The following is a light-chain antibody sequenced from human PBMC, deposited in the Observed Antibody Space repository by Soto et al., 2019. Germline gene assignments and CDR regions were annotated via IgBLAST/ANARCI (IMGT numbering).Light chain of an antibody. J-gene: IGKJ4*01. CDR2: DAS. Sequence: EIVMTQSPATLSVSPGDRATLSCRASQSVDNDLAWYQQKPGQPPRLLIYDASTRATGITARFSGSQSGTEFTLTIISLLSEDFAVYFCQQYNNWPLTFGGGTKVETK. CDR3: QQYNNWPLT. V-gene: IGKV3D-15*01. CDR1: QSVDND.